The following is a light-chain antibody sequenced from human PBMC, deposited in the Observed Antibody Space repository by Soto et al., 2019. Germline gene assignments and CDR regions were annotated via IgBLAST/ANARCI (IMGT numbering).Light chain of an antibody. V-gene: IGKV2D-29*01. CDR3: MQGIQLPRT. J-gene: IGKJ1*01. CDR2: EVF. CDR1: QSLLYVDGKTY. Sequence: DIGMTQSPLSLSVTPGQPASISCKSSQSLLYVDGKTYLYWYLQKSGQPPQLLIYEVFNRISGVPDRFNGSGSRTDFTLKFSRVEAEDIGIYYCMQGIQLPRTFGQGNKVEIK.